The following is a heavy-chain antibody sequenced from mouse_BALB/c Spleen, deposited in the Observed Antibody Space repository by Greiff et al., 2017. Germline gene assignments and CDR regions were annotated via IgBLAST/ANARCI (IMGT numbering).Heavy chain of an antibody. Sequence: VKLQESGPELVKPGASVKMSCKASGYTFTDYVISWVKQRTGQGLEWIGEIYPGSGSTYYNEKFKGKATLTADKSSNTAYMQLSSLTSEDSAVYFCAPLGREFAYWGQGTLVTVSA. CDR3: APLGREFAY. V-gene: IGHV1-77*01. D-gene: IGHD4-1*01. J-gene: IGHJ3*01. CDR2: IYPGSGST. CDR1: GYTFTDYV.